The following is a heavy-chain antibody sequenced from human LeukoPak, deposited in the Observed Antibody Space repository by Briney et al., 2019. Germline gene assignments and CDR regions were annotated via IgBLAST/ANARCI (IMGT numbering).Heavy chain of an antibody. D-gene: IGHD3-10*01. V-gene: IGHV1-18*01. J-gene: IGHJ4*02. CDR3: ARDPGYYGSGSYYKYAFDY. CDR2: ISAYNGNT. CDR1: GYTFTSYR. Sequence: GASVKVSCKASGYTFTSYRISWVRQAPGQGLEWMGWISAYNGNTNYAQKLQGRVTMTTHTSTSTPYMELRSLRSDDTAVYYCARDPGYYGSGSYYKYAFDYWGQGTLVTVSS.